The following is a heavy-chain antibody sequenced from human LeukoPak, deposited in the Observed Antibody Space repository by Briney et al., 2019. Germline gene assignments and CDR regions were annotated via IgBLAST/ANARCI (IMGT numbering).Heavy chain of an antibody. CDR2: IGPYSGNA. Sequence: GALVKVSCKASGYLFISHGITWVRQAPGQGLEWMGWIGPYSGNATYAQNFQGRVTMITDTSTETANLEVSSLRSDDTAVYYCALSGTRYNSAWYRNWGQGTLVIVSS. D-gene: IGHD1-20*01. V-gene: IGHV1-18*01. J-gene: IGHJ4*02. CDR1: GYLFISHG. CDR3: ALSGTRYNSAWYRN.